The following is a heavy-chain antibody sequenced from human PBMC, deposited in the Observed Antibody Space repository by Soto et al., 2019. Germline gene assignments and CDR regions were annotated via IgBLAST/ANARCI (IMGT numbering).Heavy chain of an antibody. D-gene: IGHD1-7*01. CDR3: AKDRRAGGNYGFYSDF. CDR2: SSATGAGT. J-gene: IGHJ4*02. Sequence: GGSLRLSCAASGFTFSSYGMTWVRQAPGKGLEWVSFSSATGAGTYYADSVKGRFTISRDNSKDTLYLQMTSLRANDTAVYYCAKDRRAGGNYGFYSDFWGQGALVTVSS. CDR1: GFTFSSYG. V-gene: IGHV3-23*01.